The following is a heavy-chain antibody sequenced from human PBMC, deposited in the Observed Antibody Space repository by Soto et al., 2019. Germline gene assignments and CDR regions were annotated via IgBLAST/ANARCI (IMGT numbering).Heavy chain of an antibody. CDR2: IIPILGIA. CDR3: ARVGYYYYGMDV. J-gene: IGHJ6*02. CDR1: GGTFSSYT. Sequence: VQLVQSGAEVKKPGSSVKVSCKASGGTFSSYTISWVRQAPGQGLEWMGRIIPILGIANYAQKFQGRVTITADKSTSTAYMELSSLRSEDTAVYYCARVGYYYYGMDVWGQGTTVTVSS. V-gene: IGHV1-69*02.